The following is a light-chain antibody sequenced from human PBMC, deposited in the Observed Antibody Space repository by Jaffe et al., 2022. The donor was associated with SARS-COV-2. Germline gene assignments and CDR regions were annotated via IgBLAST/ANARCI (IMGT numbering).Light chain of an antibody. J-gene: IGKJ1*01. Sequence: EVVLTQSPATLSLSPGEGATLSCRASQSVSNYLAWYQQKPGQAPRLLIYGASNRATGIPARFSGSGSGTDFTLSISSLEPEDFALYYCQQRGSWPETFGQGTEVEIK. CDR2: GAS. CDR3: QQRGSWPET. V-gene: IGKV3-11*01. CDR1: QSVSNY.